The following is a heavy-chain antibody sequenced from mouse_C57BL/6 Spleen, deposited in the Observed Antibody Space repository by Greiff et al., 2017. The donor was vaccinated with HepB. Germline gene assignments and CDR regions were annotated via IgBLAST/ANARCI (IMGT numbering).Heavy chain of an antibody. D-gene: IGHD1-1*01. CDR2: IDPNSGGT. J-gene: IGHJ1*03. V-gene: IGHV1-72*01. CDR1: GYTFTSYW. CDR3: AREEFITTVAYWYFDV. Sequence: QVQLQQPGAELVKPGASVKLSCKASGYTFTSYWMHWVKQRPGRGLEWIGRIDPNSGGTKYNEKFKSKATLTVDKPSSTAYMQLSSLTSEDSAVYYCAREEFITTVAYWYFDVWGTGTTVTVSS.